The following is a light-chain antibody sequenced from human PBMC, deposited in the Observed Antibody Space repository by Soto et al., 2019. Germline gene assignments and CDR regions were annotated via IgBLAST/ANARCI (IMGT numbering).Light chain of an antibody. J-gene: IGKJ3*01. CDR2: WAS. CDR3: QQYYSTPPEVT. V-gene: IGKV4-1*01. CDR1: QSVLYSSNNKNY. Sequence: DIVMTQSPDSLAVSLVERATINCKSSQSVLYSSNNKNYLAWYQQKPGQPPKLLIYWASTRESGVPDRFSGSGSGTDFTLTISSLQAEDVAVYYCQQYYSTPPEVTFGPGTKVDIK.